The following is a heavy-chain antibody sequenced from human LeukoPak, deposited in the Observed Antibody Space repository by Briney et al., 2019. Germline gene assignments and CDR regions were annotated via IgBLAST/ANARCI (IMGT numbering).Heavy chain of an antibody. Sequence: GGSLRLSCAASGLTVSSNYMSWVRQAPGKGLGWVSVIYSGGTTYYADSVKGRFTISRDNSKNTLYLQMDSLRAEDTAVYYCARSMRVSWIQMWFDIWGQGTMVTVSS. CDR2: IYSGGTT. J-gene: IGHJ3*02. CDR1: GLTVSSNY. V-gene: IGHV3-53*01. D-gene: IGHD5-18*01. CDR3: ARSMRVSWIQMWFDI.